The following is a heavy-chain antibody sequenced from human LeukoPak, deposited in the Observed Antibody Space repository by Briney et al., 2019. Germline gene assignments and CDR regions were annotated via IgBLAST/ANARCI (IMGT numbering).Heavy chain of an antibody. V-gene: IGHV3-30*18. CDR2: ISYDGSNK. Sequence: GGSLRLSCAASGFTFSSYGMHWVRQAPGKGLEWVAVISYDGSNKYYADSVKGRFTISRDNSKNTLYLQMNSLRAEDTALYYCAKDLNREKDGYNPAIDYWGQGTLVIVSS. CDR3: AKDLNREKDGYNPAIDY. CDR1: GFTFSSYG. J-gene: IGHJ4*02. D-gene: IGHD5-24*01.